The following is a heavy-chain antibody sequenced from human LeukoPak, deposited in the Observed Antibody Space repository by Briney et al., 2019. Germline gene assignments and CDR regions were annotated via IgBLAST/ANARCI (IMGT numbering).Heavy chain of an antibody. CDR2: IIPIFGTA. D-gene: IGHD2-15*01. Sequence: SVKVSCKASGGTFSSYAISWVRQAPGQGLEWMGGIIPIFGTANYAQKFQGRVTITRDTSASTAYMELSSLRSEDTAVYYCAKGEGVVVVDDPGHLEYFHHWGQGTLVTVSS. J-gene: IGHJ1*01. V-gene: IGHV1-69*05. CDR1: GGTFSSYA. CDR3: AKGEGVVVVDDPGHLEYFHH.